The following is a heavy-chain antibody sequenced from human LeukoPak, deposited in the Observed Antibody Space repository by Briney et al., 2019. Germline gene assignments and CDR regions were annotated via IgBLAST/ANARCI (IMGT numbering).Heavy chain of an antibody. CDR3: ARGGQWLVLFYYYYYGMDV. Sequence: SETLSLTCAVYGGSLSGYYWSWIRQPPGKGLEWIGEINHSGSTNYNPSLKSRVTISVDSSRNRFSLKLSSVTAADTAVYYCARGGQWLVLFYYYYYGMDVWGQGTTVTVSS. CDR2: INHSGST. V-gene: IGHV4-34*01. D-gene: IGHD6-19*01. J-gene: IGHJ6*02. CDR1: GGSLSGYY.